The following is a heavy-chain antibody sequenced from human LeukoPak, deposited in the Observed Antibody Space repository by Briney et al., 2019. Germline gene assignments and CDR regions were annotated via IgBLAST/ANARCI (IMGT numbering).Heavy chain of an antibody. CDR2: IFYSGST. CDR3: ARGALRTDLDY. Sequence: SETLSHTCTVSGGSISSYYWSWIRQHPGKGLEWIGYIFYSGSTYYNPSLKSRVSISVDTSKNQFSLKLTSMTAADTAIYYCARGALRTDLDYTGDRKLVTVSS. CDR1: GGSISSYY. J-gene: IGHJ4*03. V-gene: IGHV4-59*06. D-gene: IGHD3-16*01.